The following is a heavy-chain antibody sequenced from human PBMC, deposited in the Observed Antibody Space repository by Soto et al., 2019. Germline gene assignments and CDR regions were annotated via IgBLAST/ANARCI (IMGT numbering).Heavy chain of an antibody. D-gene: IGHD3-3*01. CDR2: IYYSGST. CDR3: ARVFTIFGVANWFDP. Sequence: ASETLSLTCTVSGGSISSGDYYWSWIRQPPGKGLEWIGYIYYSGSTYYNPSPKSRVTISVDTSKNQFSLKLSSVTAADAAVYYCARVFTIFGVANWFDPWGQGTLVTVSS. V-gene: IGHV4-30-4*01. CDR1: GGSISSGDYY. J-gene: IGHJ5*02.